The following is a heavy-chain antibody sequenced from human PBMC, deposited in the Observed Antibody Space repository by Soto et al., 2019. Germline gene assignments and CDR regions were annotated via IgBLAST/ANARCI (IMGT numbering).Heavy chain of an antibody. CDR1: GGTFSSYT. CDR3: ARDLNQTPGPKIAAAGVYYYYYGMDV. D-gene: IGHD6-13*01. CDR2: IIPNLGIA. Sequence: SVKVSCKASGGTFSSYTISWVRQAPGQGLEWMGRIIPNLGIANYAQKFQGRVTITADKSTSTAYMELSSRRSEDTAVYYCARDLNQTPGPKIAAAGVYYYYYGMDVWGQGTTVTVSS. V-gene: IGHV1-69*04. J-gene: IGHJ6*02.